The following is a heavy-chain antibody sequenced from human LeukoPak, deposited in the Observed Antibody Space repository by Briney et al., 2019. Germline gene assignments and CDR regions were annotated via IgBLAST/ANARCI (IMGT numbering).Heavy chain of an antibody. J-gene: IGHJ4*02. D-gene: IGHD3-22*01. CDR3: AKRGVVIRVILVGFHKEAYYFDS. V-gene: IGHV3-53*01. CDR1: GFTVSSNY. Sequence: GGSLRLSCAASGFTVSSNYMSWVRQAPGKGLEWVSVIYSGSSTYYADSVKGRFTISRDNPKNTLYLQMNSLRAEDTAVYFCAKRGVVIRVILVGFHKEAYYFDSWGQGALVTVSS. CDR2: IYSGSST.